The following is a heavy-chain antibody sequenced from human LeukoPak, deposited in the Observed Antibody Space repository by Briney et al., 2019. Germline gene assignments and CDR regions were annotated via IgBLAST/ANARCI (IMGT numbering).Heavy chain of an antibody. D-gene: IGHD3-22*01. CDR2: IGTAGDT. J-gene: IGHJ4*02. CDR1: GFTFSSYD. CDR3: ARGSYYDSSGVFDY. Sequence: GGSLRLSYAASGFTFSSYDMHWVRQATGKGLEWVSAIGTAGDTYYPGSVKGRFTISRENAKNSLYLQMNSLRAEDTAVYCCARGSYYDSSGVFDYWGQGTLVTVSS. V-gene: IGHV3-13*01.